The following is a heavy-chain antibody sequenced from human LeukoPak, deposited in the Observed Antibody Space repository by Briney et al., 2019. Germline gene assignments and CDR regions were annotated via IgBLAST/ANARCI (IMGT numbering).Heavy chain of an antibody. D-gene: IGHD3-9*01. CDR1: GFTFSSYE. Sequence: GGSLRLSCAASGFTFSSYEMNWVRQAPGKGLEWVSYISSSGTTIYYADSVKGRFTISRDNAKNSLYLQMNSLRAEDTAVYYCATSQDILTGYGIDVWGQGTPVTVSS. CDR3: ATSQDILTGYGIDV. CDR2: ISSSGTTI. V-gene: IGHV3-48*03. J-gene: IGHJ6*02.